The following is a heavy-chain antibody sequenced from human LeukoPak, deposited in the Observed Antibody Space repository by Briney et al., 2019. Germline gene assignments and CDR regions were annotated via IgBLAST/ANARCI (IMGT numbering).Heavy chain of an antibody. V-gene: IGHV3-23*01. CDR3: AKAYDSSGYYGY. CDR2: ISGSGGST. D-gene: IGHD3-22*01. Sequence: GGSLRFSCAASGFTFSSYAMSWVRQAPGKGLEWVSAISGSGGSTYYADSVKGRFTISRDNSKNTLYLQMNSLRAEDTAVYYCAKAYDSSGYYGYWGQGTLVTVSS. CDR1: GFTFSSYA. J-gene: IGHJ4*02.